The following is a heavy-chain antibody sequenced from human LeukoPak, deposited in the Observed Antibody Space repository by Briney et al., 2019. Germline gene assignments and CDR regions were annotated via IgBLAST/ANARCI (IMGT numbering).Heavy chain of an antibody. CDR2: INTGNGNT. J-gene: IGHJ4*02. CDR1: GYTFTNYA. D-gene: IGHD3-22*01. CDR3: ARDSSSGYYGSLLY. V-gene: IGHV1-3*04. Sequence: GASVKVSCKASGYTFTNYAMHWVRQAPGQRLEWMGWINTGNGNTKYSQKFQGRVTITRDTSASTAYMELSSLRSEDTAVYYCARDSSSGYYGSLLYWGQGTLVTVSS.